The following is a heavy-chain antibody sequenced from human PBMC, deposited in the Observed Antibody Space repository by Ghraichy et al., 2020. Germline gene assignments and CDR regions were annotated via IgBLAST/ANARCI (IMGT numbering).Heavy chain of an antibody. CDR3: ARDPSQSGTLDY. J-gene: IGHJ4*02. D-gene: IGHD1-7*01. CDR1: GFTFSSYA. V-gene: IGHV3-30*04. CDR2: ISYDGSNK. Sequence: GSLRLSCAASGFTFSSYAMHWVRQAPGKGLEWVAVISYDGSNKYYADSVKGRFTISRDNSKNTLYLQMNSLRAEDTAVYYCARDPSQSGTLDYWGQGTLVTVSS.